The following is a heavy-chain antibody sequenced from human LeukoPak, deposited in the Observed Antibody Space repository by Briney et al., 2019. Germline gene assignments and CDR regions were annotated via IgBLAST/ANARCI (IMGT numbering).Heavy chain of an antibody. CDR2: ISGSGGST. Sequence: QPGGSLRLSCAASGFTFSSYAMSWVRQAPGKGLEWISGISGSGGSTYYADSVKGRFTISRDNAKNSLYLQMNSLRAEDTAVYYCARGYSSSWHHYYYYMDVWGKGTTVTVSS. D-gene: IGHD6-13*01. V-gene: IGHV3-23*01. CDR3: ARGYSSSWHHYYYYMDV. CDR1: GFTFSSYA. J-gene: IGHJ6*03.